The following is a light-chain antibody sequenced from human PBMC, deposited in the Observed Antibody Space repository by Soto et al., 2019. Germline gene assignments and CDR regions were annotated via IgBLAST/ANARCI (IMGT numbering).Light chain of an antibody. CDR1: RNVSSSY. CDR2: GAS. J-gene: IGKJ3*01. CDR3: QQFGSPFT. Sequence: EIVLTQSPGTLSLSPGEGATLSCRARRNVSSSYLAWYQHKPGQAPRLLIYGASTRATGIPDRFSGSGSGTDFTLIISRLEPEDFAVYQQFGSPFTFGPGTKVDLK. V-gene: IGKV3-20*01.